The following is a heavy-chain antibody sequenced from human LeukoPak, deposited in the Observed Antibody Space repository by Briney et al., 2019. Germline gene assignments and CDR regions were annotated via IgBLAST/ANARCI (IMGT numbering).Heavy chain of an antibody. CDR1: GFTFSSCS. Sequence: GGSLRLSCAASGFTFSSCSMNWVRQPPGKGLEWVSSIFPSGGEIHYADSVRGRFTISRDNSKSTLSLQMNSLRDEDTAIYYCATYRQVLLPFESWGQGTLVTVSS. D-gene: IGHD2-8*02. J-gene: IGHJ4*02. CDR2: IFPSGGEI. CDR3: ATYRQVLLPFES. V-gene: IGHV3-21*04.